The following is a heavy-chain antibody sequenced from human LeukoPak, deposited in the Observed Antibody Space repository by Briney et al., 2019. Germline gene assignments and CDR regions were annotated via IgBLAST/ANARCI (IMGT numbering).Heavy chain of an antibody. CDR2: IYYSGST. CDR1: GGSISSSSYY. D-gene: IGHD6-13*01. J-gene: IGHJ4*02. V-gene: IGHV4-39*01. Sequence: SETLSLTCTVSGGSISSSSYYWGWIRQPPGKGLEWIGSIYYSGSTYYNPSLKSRVTISVDTSKNQFSLWLSSVTAADTAVYYCARRASGAGGTKAIDYWGQGTLVTVSS. CDR3: ARRASGAGGTKAIDY.